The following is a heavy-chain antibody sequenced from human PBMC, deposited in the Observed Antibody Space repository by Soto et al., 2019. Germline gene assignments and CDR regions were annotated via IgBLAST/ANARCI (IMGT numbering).Heavy chain of an antibody. CDR3: AKDPFPYDSSGPFDY. CDR1: GFTFSSYG. CDR2: ISYDGSNK. J-gene: IGHJ4*02. D-gene: IGHD3-22*01. Sequence: PGGSLRLSCAASGFTFSSYGMHWVRQAPGKGLEWVAVISYDGSNKYYADSVKGRFTISRDNSKNTLYLQMNSLRADYTAVYYCAKDPFPYDSSGPFDYWGQGTLVTVSS. V-gene: IGHV3-30*18.